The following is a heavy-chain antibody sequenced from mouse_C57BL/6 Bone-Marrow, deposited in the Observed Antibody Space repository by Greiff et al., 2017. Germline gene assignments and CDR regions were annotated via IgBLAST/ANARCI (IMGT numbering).Heavy chain of an antibody. Sequence: ESGPSLVRPSQTLSLTCTVTGFSINSDCYWIWIRQFPGNKLEYIGSTFYSGITYYNPSLESQTYITRNTSKNQFSLKLSSVTTEDTATYYCARDPVYSYFDYWGQGTTLTVSS. D-gene: IGHD1-1*01. CDR1: GFSINSDCY. J-gene: IGHJ2*01. CDR3: ARDPVYSYFDY. CDR2: TFYSGIT. V-gene: IGHV3-3*01.